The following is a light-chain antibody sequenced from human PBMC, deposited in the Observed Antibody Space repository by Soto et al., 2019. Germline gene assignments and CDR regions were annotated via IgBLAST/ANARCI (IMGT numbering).Light chain of an antibody. CDR2: DAS. Sequence: DIQMTQSPSTLSASVGDRVTITCRASQTLNRWLAWYQQKPGQAPKLLIFDASNLENGVPSRFSGSGSGAEFTLTINSLQPDDFATYHCQQYHSYPITFGGGTKVDIK. CDR1: QTLNRW. V-gene: IGKV1-5*01. CDR3: QQYHSYPIT. J-gene: IGKJ4*01.